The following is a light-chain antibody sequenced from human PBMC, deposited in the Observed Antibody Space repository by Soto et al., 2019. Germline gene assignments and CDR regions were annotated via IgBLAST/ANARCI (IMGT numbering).Light chain of an antibody. CDR1: QSVSSK. J-gene: IGKJ4*01. CDR3: QQYNNWPSLT. CDR2: GAS. V-gene: IGKV3-15*01. Sequence: EIVMTQSPATLSVSPGERATLSCRASQSVSSKLAWYHQKPGQAPRLLIYGASTRATGIPARFSGSGSGTEFALTISSRQSEDFAVYYCQQYNNWPSLTFGGGTRVEIK.